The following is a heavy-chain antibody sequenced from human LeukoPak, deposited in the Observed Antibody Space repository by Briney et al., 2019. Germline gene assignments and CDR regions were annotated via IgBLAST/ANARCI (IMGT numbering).Heavy chain of an antibody. CDR3: ASGVDFDFWSAYLAY. CDR1: GGSISSGSYY. CDR2: IYTSGRT. V-gene: IGHV4-61*02. Sequence: SQNLSLTCTVSGGSISSGSYYWTWIRQPAGKGLEWIGRIYTSGRTNYKPSLKSRVTISVDMSKNQFSLKLNSVTAADTAVYYCASGVDFDFWSAYLAYWGQGTLVTVSS. D-gene: IGHD3-3*01. J-gene: IGHJ4*02.